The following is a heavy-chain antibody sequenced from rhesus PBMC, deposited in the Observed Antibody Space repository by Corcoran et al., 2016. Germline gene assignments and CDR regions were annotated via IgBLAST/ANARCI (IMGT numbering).Heavy chain of an antibody. D-gene: IGHD1-44*02. J-gene: IGHJ4*01. Sequence: QLQLQESGPGLVKPSETLSLTCAVSGYSISSGYGWSWIRQPPGKGLEWIGYISYSGSTSYNPSLKSRVTISRDTSKNQVSLKLSSVTAADTAVYYCARGYGGALYYWGQGVLVTVSS. CDR2: ISYSGST. CDR3: ARGYGGALYY. V-gene: IGHV4-122*02. CDR1: GYSISSGYG.